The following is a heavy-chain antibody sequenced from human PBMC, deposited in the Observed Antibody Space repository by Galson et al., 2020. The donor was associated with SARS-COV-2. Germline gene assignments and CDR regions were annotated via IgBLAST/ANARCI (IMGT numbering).Heavy chain of an antibody. V-gene: IGHV3-23*01. Sequence: GGSLRLSCAASGFSFIDYAMTWVRQSPGKGLAWVSTITGGGGRAYYTDSVKGRFTISRDNSKNTLYLQMNSLRAEDTALYYCATAYTTSFDLEWFAPWGQGTLVT. D-gene: IGHD1-1*01. J-gene: IGHJ5*02. CDR1: GFSFIDYA. CDR2: ITGGGGRA. CDR3: ATAYTTSFDLEWFAP.